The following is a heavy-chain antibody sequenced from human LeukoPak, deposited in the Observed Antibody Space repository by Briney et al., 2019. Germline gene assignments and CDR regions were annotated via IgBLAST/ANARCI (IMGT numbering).Heavy chain of an antibody. CDR1: GYTFTAYH. CDR2: INANSGGT. V-gene: IGHV1-2*02. CDR3: AKGNDSVWGSYRDSLDY. Sequence: GASVKVSCKASGYTFTAYHIHWVRQAPGQGLEWMGWINANSGGTNYAQSFQDRVTMTRDTSISTAYMELSRLTSDDTAVYYCAKGNDSVWGSYRDSLDYWGPGTPVTVSS. D-gene: IGHD3-16*01. J-gene: IGHJ4*02.